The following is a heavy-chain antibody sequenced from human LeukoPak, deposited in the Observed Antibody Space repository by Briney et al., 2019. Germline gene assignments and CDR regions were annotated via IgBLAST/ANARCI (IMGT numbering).Heavy chain of an antibody. V-gene: IGHV3-21*01. CDR2: ISSSSSYI. Sequence: PGGSLRLSCAASGFTFSSYSMNWVRQVPGKGLEWVSSISSSSSYIYYADSVKGRFTISRDNAKTSLYLQMNSLRAEDTAVYYCARHLSGVTGYTYGRGIDYWGQGTLVTVSS. J-gene: IGHJ4*02. CDR3: ARHLSGVTGYTYGRGIDY. CDR1: GFTFSSYS. D-gene: IGHD5-18*01.